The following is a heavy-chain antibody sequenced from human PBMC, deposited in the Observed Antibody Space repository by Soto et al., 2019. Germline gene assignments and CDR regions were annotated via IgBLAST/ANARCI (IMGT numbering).Heavy chain of an antibody. V-gene: IGHV1-18*01. CDR2: ISAHNGNT. Sequence: QVHLVQSGAEVKKPGASVKVSCKASGYTFTSYGITWVRQAPGQGLEWMGWISAHNGNTDNAQKLQSRVIVTRDTATSTAYIELRSLISDATAVYYCARGRYGDYWGQGALVTVSS. CDR1: GYTFTSYG. CDR3: ARGRYGDY. J-gene: IGHJ4*02. D-gene: IGHD1-1*01.